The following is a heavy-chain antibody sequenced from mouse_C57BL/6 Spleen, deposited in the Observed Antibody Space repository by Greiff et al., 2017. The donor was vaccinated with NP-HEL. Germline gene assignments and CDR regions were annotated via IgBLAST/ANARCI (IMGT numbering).Heavy chain of an antibody. CDR3: VREGDSSGSFDY. CDR2: IRSKSNNYAT. Sequence: EVKLQESGGGLVQPKGSLKLSCAASGFSFNTYAMNWIRQAPGKGLEWVARIRSKSNNYATYYADSVKDRFTISRDDSESMLYLQMNNLKTEDTAMYDCVREGDSSGSFDYWGQGTTLTVSS. D-gene: IGHD3-2*02. CDR1: GFSFNTYA. V-gene: IGHV10-1*01. J-gene: IGHJ2*01.